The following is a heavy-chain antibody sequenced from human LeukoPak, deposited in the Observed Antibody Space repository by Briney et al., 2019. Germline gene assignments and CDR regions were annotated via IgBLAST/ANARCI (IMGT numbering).Heavy chain of an antibody. CDR3: AREGGPYGGNFYFDY. D-gene: IGHD4-23*01. V-gene: IGHV6-1*01. CDR2: AYYRSKWDN. CDR1: GDSVSSNSAA. J-gene: IGHJ4*02. Sequence: SQTLSLTCAISGDSVSSNSAAWNWIRQSPSRGLEWLGRAYYRSKWDNDYAVSVKSRITINPDTSKNQFSLQLNSVTPEDTAVYYCAREGGPYGGNFYFDYWGQGTLVTVSS.